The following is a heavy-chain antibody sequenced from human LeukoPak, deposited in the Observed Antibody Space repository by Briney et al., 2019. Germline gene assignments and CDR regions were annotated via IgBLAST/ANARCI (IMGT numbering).Heavy chain of an antibody. V-gene: IGHV4-59*01. Sequence: SETLSLTCTVSGGSISSYYWSWIRQPPGKGLEWIGYIYYSGSTNYNPSLKSRVTVSVDTSKNQFSLKLSSVTAADTAVYYCARAGAMIKDFDYWGQGTLVTVSS. D-gene: IGHD3-22*01. CDR3: ARAGAMIKDFDY. CDR2: IYYSGST. CDR1: GGSISSYY. J-gene: IGHJ4*02.